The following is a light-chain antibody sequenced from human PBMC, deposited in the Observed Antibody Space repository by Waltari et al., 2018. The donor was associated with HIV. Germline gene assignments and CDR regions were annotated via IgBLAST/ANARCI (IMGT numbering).Light chain of an antibody. CDR2: GNN. CDR3: QSYDSSLTGSV. V-gene: IGLV1-40*01. J-gene: IGLJ2*01. Sequence: SNIGAGYDVHWYQQVPGTAPKLLIYGNNNRPSGVPDRFSASKSGASPSLAITGLQAEDEADYYCQSYDSSLTGSVFGGGTKLTVL. CDR1: SNIGAGYD.